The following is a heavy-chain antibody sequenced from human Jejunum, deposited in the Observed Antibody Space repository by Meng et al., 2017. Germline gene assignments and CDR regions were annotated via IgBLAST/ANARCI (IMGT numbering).Heavy chain of an antibody. CDR2: IYHSGST. CDR3: ARGGYYSFDY. Sequence: QVDLQESGPVLVKPSETPSLTCAVSGGSISSVYWWTWVSHSPGKGLEWIGEIYHSGSTNYNPSLKSRVTISVDKSKNQFSLKLTSVTAADTAVYYCARGGYYSFDYWGQGTLVTVSS. V-gene: IGHV4-4*02. D-gene: IGHD5-18*01. CDR1: GGSISSVYW. J-gene: IGHJ4*02.